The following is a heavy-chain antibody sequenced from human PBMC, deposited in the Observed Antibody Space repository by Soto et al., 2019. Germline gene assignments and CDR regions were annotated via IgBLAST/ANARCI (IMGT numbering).Heavy chain of an antibody. CDR2: INPNSGGT. CDR3: ARDREVVAADYYYGMDV. Sequence: ASVKVSCKASGYTFTGDYMQWVRQAPGQGLEWMGWINPNSGGTNYAQKFQGWVTMTRDTSISTAYMELSRLRSDDTAVYYCARDREVVAADYYYGMDVWGQGTTVTVSS. CDR1: GYTFTGDY. J-gene: IGHJ6*02. D-gene: IGHD2-15*01. V-gene: IGHV1-2*04.